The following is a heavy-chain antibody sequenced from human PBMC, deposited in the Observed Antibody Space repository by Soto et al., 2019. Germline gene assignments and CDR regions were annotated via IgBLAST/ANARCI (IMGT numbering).Heavy chain of an antibody. J-gene: IGHJ4*02. CDR3: ARVPAYCSSTSCPYYFDY. V-gene: IGHV1-3*01. CDR2: INAGNGNT. CDR1: GYTFTSYA. D-gene: IGHD2-2*01. Sequence: GASVKVSCKASGYTFTSYAMHWVRQAPGQRLEWMGWINAGNGNTKYSQKFQGRVTITRDTSASTAYMELSSLRSEDTAVYYCARVPAYCSSTSCPYYFDYWGQGTLVTVSS.